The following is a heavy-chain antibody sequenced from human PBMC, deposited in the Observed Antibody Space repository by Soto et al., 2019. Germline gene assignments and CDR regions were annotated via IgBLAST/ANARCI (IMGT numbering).Heavy chain of an antibody. J-gene: IGHJ4*02. Sequence: GGSLRLSCAASGFTFSGSAMHWVRQASGKGLEWVGRIRSKANSYATAYAASVKGRFTISRDDSKNTAYLQMNSLKTEDTAVYYCTTQSSLLWFGELLFSNPFDYWGQGTLVTVSS. CDR2: IRSKANSYAT. D-gene: IGHD3-10*01. V-gene: IGHV3-73*01. CDR3: TTQSSLLWFGELLFSNPFDY. CDR1: GFTFSGSA.